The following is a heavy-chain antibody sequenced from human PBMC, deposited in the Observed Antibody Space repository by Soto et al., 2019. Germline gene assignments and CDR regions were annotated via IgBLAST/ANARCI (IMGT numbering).Heavy chain of an antibody. V-gene: IGHV3-48*01. D-gene: IGHD1-1*01. CDR1: GFTFSNYG. Sequence: EVQLVESGGGLVQPGGSLRLSCVASGFTFSNYGMNWVRQAPGKGLEWVSHISSSSSTIYYAESVKGRFTISRDNAKNSLYLQMNSLRGEDTAVDYCASSFITTVGTTGWGQGTLVTVSS. CDR3: ASSFITTVGTTG. CDR2: ISSSSSTI. J-gene: IGHJ4*02.